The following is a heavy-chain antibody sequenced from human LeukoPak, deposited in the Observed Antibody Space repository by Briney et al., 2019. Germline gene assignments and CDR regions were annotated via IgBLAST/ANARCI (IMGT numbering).Heavy chain of an antibody. CDR1: GYTFTGYY. V-gene: IGHV1-2*06. CDR2: INPNSGGT. D-gene: IGHD3-22*01. J-gene: IGHJ4*02. CDR3: ARYHRTYYYDSSGYRKRSGNDY. Sequence: ASVKVSCKTSGYTFTGYYMHWVRQAPGQGLEWMGRINPNSGGTNYAQKFQGRVTMTRDTSISTAYMELSRLRSDDTAVYYCARYHRTYYYDSSGYRKRSGNDYWGQGTLVTVSS.